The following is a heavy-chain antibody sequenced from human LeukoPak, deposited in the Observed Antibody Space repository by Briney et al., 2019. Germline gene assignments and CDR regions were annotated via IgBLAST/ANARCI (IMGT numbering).Heavy chain of an antibody. J-gene: IGHJ4*02. CDR2: LSWNSGNI. Sequence: PGRSLRLSCAASGFTFDDYSMHWVRQAPGKGLEWVSGLSWNSGNIGYADSVKGRFTISRDNAKNSLYLHMNSLRAEDMALYYCVKGSTYYYGSSAWFDYWGQGTLVTVSS. V-gene: IGHV3-9*03. CDR3: VKGSTYYYGSSAWFDY. D-gene: IGHD3-22*01. CDR1: GFTFDDYS.